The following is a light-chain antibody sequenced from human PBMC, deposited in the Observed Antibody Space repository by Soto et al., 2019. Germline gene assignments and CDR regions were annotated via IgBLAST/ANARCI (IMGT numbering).Light chain of an antibody. CDR2: DVS. CDR1: QSVSSN. CDR3: QQYHDWPLT. J-gene: IGKJ4*01. Sequence: EIVMTQSPATLSVSPGERATLSCRASQSVSSNFAWYQQRPAQAPRLLIYDVSTRATGVPNRFSGSGSGTEFTLTISSLQSEDFAVYYCQQYHDWPLTFGVGTRVEIK. V-gene: IGKV3D-15*01.